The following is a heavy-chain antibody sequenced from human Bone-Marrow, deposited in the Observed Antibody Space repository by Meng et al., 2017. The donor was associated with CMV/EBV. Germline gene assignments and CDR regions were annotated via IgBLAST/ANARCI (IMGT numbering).Heavy chain of an antibody. J-gene: IGHJ6*02. Sequence: ASVKVSCKASGYTFTGYYMHWVRQAPGQGLEWMGWINPNSGGTNYAQKFQGRVTITTDESMNTAYMELTSLTSDDTAVYYCARGHTDCISPACQILYYYYFMAVWGQATTATSSS. CDR3: ARGHTDCISPACQILYYYYFMAV. V-gene: IGHV1-2*02. CDR1: GYTFTGYY. D-gene: IGHD2-2*01. CDR2: INPNSGGT.